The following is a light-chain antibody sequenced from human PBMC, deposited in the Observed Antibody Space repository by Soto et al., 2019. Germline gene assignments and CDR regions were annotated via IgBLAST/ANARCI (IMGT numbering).Light chain of an antibody. CDR2: DVT. Sequence: QSVLTQPRSVSGSPGQSVTISCTGTSSDVGGDHYVSWYQQYPGKAPKLMICDVTKRPSGVPDRFSGSKSGNTASLTISGLQAEDEADYYCCTYAGSYNWVFGGGTKLTVL. CDR3: CTYAGSYNWV. CDR1: SSDVGGDHY. J-gene: IGLJ3*02. V-gene: IGLV2-11*01.